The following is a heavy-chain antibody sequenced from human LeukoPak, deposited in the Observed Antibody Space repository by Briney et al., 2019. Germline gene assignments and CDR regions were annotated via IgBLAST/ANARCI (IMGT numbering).Heavy chain of an antibody. Sequence: SETLSLTCAVYGGSFSGYYWSWIRQPPGKGLEWIGEINHSGSTNYNPSLKSRVTISVDTSKNQFSLKLSSVTAADTAVYYCAGGASSTSDITIDYWGQGTLVTV. CDR3: AGGASSTSDITIDY. CDR2: INHSGST. CDR1: GGSFSGYY. J-gene: IGHJ4*02. V-gene: IGHV4-34*01. D-gene: IGHD2-2*01.